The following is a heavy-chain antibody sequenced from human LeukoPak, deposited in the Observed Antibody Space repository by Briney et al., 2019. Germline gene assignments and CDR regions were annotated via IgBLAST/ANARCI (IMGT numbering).Heavy chain of an antibody. V-gene: IGHV1-2*02. J-gene: IGHJ4*02. Sequence: ASVKVSCKASGYTFTGHYLHWVRRAPGQGLEWMGWLNPNTGDTLYIQKFQGRVTMTGDTSISTAYMELSRLMSDDTAVYYCARIGLKTTGYYRLDYWGQGTLVTVSS. D-gene: IGHD3-9*01. CDR2: LNPNTGDT. CDR3: ARIGLKTTGYYRLDY. CDR1: GYTFTGHY.